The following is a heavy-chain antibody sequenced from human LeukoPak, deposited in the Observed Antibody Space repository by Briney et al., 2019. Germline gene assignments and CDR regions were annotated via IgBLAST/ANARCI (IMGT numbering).Heavy chain of an antibody. CDR3: ARRGGGYSYGQIDY. D-gene: IGHD5-18*01. CDR1: GGSISSSSYY. CDR2: IYYSGST. V-gene: IGHV4-39*01. J-gene: IGHJ4*02. Sequence: SETLSLTCTVSGGSISSSSYYWGWIRQPPGKGLEWIGSIYYSGSTYYNPSLKGRVTISVDTSKNQFSLKLSSATAADTAVYYCARRGGGYSYGQIDYWGQGTLVTVSS.